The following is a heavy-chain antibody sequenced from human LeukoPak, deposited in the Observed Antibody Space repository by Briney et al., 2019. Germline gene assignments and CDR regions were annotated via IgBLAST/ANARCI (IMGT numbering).Heavy chain of an antibody. CDR3: ARRMYYYDSSGEFDI. Sequence: PSETLSLTCAVYGGSFSGYYWSWIRQPPGKGLEWIGEINHSGSANYNPSLKSRVTISVDTSKNQFSLKLSSVTAAATAAYYCARRMYYYDSSGEFDIWGQGTMVTVSS. CDR1: GGSFSGYY. V-gene: IGHV4-34*01. D-gene: IGHD3-22*01. CDR2: INHSGSA. J-gene: IGHJ3*02.